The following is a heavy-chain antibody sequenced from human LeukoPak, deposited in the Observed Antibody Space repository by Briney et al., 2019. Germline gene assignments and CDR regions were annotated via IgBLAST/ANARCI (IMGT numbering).Heavy chain of an antibody. J-gene: IGHJ4*02. V-gene: IGHV4-59*01. CDR1: GGSISSYY. CDR2: IYYSGST. D-gene: IGHD1-1*01. CDR3: ARVNARAFFDY. Sequence: PSETLSLTCTVSGGSISSYYWSWIRQPPGKGLEWIGYIYYSGSTNYNPSLKSRVTISVDTSKNQFSLKLSSVTAADTAVYYCARVNARAFFDYWGQGTLVTVSS.